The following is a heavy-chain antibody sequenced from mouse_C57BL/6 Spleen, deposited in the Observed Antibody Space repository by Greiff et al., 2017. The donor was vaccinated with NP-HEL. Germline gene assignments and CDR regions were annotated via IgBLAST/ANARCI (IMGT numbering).Heavy chain of an antibody. CDR1: GFTFSDYY. CDR3: ARVPHLLWHGYFDV. CDR2: INYDGSST. V-gene: IGHV5-16*01. D-gene: IGHD2-1*01. Sequence: EVKLMESEGGLVQPGSSMKLSCTASGFTFSDYYMAWVRQVPEKGLEWVANINYDGSSTYYLDSLKSRFIISRDNAKNILYLQMSSLKSEDTATYYCARVPHLLWHGYFDVWGTGTTVTVSS. J-gene: IGHJ1*03.